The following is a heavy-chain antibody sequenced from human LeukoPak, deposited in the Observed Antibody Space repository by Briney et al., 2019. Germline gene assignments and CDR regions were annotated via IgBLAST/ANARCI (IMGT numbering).Heavy chain of an antibody. CDR2: IYYSGST. J-gene: IGHJ6*03. CDR3: ARGTVTTGNYYYYYMDV. D-gene: IGHD4-17*01. Sequence: SETLSLTCTVSGGSISSYYWSWIRQPPGKGLEWIGYIYYSGSTNYNPSLKSRVTIPVDTSKNQFSLKLSSVTAADTAVYYCARGTVTTGNYYYYYMDVWGKGTTVTVSS. CDR1: GGSISSYY. V-gene: IGHV4-59*01.